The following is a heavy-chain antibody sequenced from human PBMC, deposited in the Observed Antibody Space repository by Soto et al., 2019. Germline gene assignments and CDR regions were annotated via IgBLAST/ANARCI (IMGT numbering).Heavy chain of an antibody. CDR1: GYTFTSYA. CDR3: ARSRGGGYYPFEFDY. CDR2: INAGNGNT. J-gene: IGHJ4*02. V-gene: IGHV1-3*01. Sequence: ASVKVSCKASGYTFTSYAMHWVRQAPGQRLEWMGWINAGNGNTKYSQKFQGRVTITRDTSASTAYMELSSLRSEDTAVYYCARSRGGGYYPFEFDYWGQGTLVTVSS. D-gene: IGHD3-22*01.